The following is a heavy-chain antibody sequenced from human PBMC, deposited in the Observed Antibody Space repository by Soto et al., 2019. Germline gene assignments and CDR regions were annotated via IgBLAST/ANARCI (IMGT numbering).Heavy chain of an antibody. CDR2: IDPSDSYT. Sequence: PGESLKISCKGSGYSFTSYWISWVRQMPGKGLEWMGRIDPSDSYTNYSPSFQGHVTISADKSISTAYLQWSSLKASDTAMYYCARRTSTVTTGGYYGMDVWGQGTTVTVSS. CDR3: ARRTSTVTTGGYYGMDV. D-gene: IGHD4-17*01. V-gene: IGHV5-10-1*01. J-gene: IGHJ6*02. CDR1: GYSFTSYW.